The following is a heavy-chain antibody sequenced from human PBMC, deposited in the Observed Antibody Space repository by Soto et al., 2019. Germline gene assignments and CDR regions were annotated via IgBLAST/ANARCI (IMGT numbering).Heavy chain of an antibody. Sequence: SETLSLTCTVSGGSISTYYWSWFRQFPGKGLEWIGDIYYSGSAKYNPSLNSRVTISLNKAENQFSPQLTSLKTADKAVVYCARSRGSDWSFDYWGQGTLVTVSS. CDR2: IYYSGSA. CDR3: ARSRGSDWSFDY. J-gene: IGHJ4*02. CDR1: GGSISTYY. D-gene: IGHD6-19*01. V-gene: IGHV4-59*01.